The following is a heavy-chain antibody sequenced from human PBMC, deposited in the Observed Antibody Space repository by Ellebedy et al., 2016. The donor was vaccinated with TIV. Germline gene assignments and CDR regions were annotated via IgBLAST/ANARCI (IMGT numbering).Heavy chain of an antibody. D-gene: IGHD2/OR15-2a*01. CDR2: IHYTGSP. V-gene: IGHV4-59*12. Sequence: SETLSLTCSVSGGSISFYFWNWIRQSPGKGLEWVGNIHYTGSPYYNRSLKSRVTISVDTSKNQLSLKVTSVTAAATAVYYCARAGTSTLPRGLFWFDPWGQGTLVTVSS. CDR1: GGSISFYF. J-gene: IGHJ5*02. CDR3: ARAGTSTLPRGLFWFDP.